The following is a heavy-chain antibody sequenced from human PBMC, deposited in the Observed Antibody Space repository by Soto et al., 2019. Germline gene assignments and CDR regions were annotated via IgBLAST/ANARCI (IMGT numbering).Heavy chain of an antibody. CDR1: GFTLSTYS. V-gene: IGHV3-48*02. CDR3: ARDTPNFYYYGMDV. CDR2: ISKSSTTI. Sequence: GGSLRLSCIASGFTLSTYSMTWVRQAPGKGLEWLSYISKSSTTINYADSVKGRFTISRDNAKNSVYLEMSSLRDEDSAVDYCARDTPNFYYYGMDVWGQGTTVTVSS. J-gene: IGHJ6*02.